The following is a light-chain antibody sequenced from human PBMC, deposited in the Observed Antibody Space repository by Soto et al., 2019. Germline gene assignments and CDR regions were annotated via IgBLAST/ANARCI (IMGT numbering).Light chain of an antibody. V-gene: IGKV1-5*01. Sequence: DIQMTQSPSTLSASVGDRVTVTCRASQSVSGWLAWYQQKPGEAPKLLIYDASALRRGVPSRFSGSGSGTKFTLTIASLQPDDFATYYCQQYETFSGTFGPGTKVDIK. CDR3: QQYETFSGT. J-gene: IGKJ1*01. CDR1: QSVSGW. CDR2: DAS.